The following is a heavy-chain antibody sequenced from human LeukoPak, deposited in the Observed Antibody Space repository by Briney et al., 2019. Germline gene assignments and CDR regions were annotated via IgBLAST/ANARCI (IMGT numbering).Heavy chain of an antibody. D-gene: IGHD6-19*01. J-gene: IGHJ6*02. CDR2: INPSGGST. V-gene: IGHV1-46*01. Sequence: ASVKVSCKASGYTFTSYYMHWVRQAPGQGLEWMGIINPSGGSTSYAQKFQGRVTMTRDTSTSTVYMELSSLRSEDTAVYYCARGAMDSSDWYSARKYGMDVWGQGTTVTVSS. CDR1: GYTFTSYY. CDR3: ARGAMDSSDWYSARKYGMDV.